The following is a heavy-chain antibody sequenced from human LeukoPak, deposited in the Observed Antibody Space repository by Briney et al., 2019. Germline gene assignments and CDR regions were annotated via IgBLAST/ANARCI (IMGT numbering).Heavy chain of an antibody. D-gene: IGHD5-18*01. V-gene: IGHV3-21*01. Sequence: GGSLRLSCAATGFTFSSYSMNWVRQAPGKGLEWVSSISSSGSYIYYADSVKGRFTISRDNAKNSLYLQMNSLRAEDTAVYYCARDRGRGYSYGYKTGTDYWGQGTLVTVSS. CDR2: ISSSGSYI. CDR3: ARDRGRGYSYGYKTGTDY. CDR1: GFTFSSYS. J-gene: IGHJ4*02.